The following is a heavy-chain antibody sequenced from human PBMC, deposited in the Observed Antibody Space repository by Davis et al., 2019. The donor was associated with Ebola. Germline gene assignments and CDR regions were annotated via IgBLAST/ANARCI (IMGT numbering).Heavy chain of an antibody. J-gene: IGHJ4*02. V-gene: IGHV3-21*01. CDR2: ISSSSSYI. CDR3: AGLSHPHSNTWFPFEY. Sequence: GESLKISCAASGFTFSSYSMNWVRQAPGKGLEWVSSISSSSSYIYYADSVKGRFTISRDNAKNSLYLQMNSLRREDTAIYFCAGLSHPHSNTWFPFEYWGQGIRVTVSS. CDR1: GFTFSSYS. D-gene: IGHD6-13*01.